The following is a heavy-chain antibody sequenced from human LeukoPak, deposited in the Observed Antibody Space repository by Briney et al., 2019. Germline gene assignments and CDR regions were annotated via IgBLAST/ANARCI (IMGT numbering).Heavy chain of an antibody. J-gene: IGHJ4*02. V-gene: IGHV1-46*01. CDR3: ARDLHPLWFGESPQGFDY. CDR1: GYTFTSYY. CDR2: INPSGGST. D-gene: IGHD3-10*01. Sequence: PRASVKVSCKASGYTFTSYYMHWVRQAPGQGLEWMGIINPSGGSTSYAQKFQGRVTMTRDTSTSTVYMELSSLRSEDTAVYYCARDLHPLWFGESPQGFDYWGQGTLATVSS.